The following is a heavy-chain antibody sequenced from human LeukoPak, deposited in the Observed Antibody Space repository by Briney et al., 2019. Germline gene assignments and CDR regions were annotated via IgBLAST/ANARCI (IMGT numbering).Heavy chain of an antibody. Sequence: GGSLRLSCAAPGFTFSSYGMHWVRQAPGKGLEWVAVISYDGSNKYYADSVKGRFTISRDNSKNTLYLQMNSLRAEDTAVYYCAKEEDNYYDSSGYYHPPIDYWGQGTLVTVSS. D-gene: IGHD3-22*01. J-gene: IGHJ4*02. CDR3: AKEEDNYYDSSGYYHPPIDY. V-gene: IGHV3-30*18. CDR2: ISYDGSNK. CDR1: GFTFSSYG.